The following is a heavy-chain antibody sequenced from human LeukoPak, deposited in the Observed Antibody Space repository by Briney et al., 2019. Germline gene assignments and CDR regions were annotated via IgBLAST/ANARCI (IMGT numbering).Heavy chain of an antibody. Sequence: SETLSLTCTVSGGSIGSFYWTWIRQTPRKGLEWIGSVYYTGSTNYNPSLKSRVTISIDTSRSQFSLKLTSVTVADTAVYYCARDSRYSYGSGGMDVWGQGTTVTVSS. J-gene: IGHJ6*02. D-gene: IGHD3-10*01. CDR3: ARDSRYSYGSGGMDV. V-gene: IGHV4-59*01. CDR2: VYYTGST. CDR1: GGSIGSFY.